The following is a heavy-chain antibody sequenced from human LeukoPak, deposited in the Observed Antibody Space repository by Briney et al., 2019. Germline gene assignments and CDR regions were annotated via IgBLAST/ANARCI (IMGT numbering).Heavy chain of an antibody. CDR1: DYTFISYG. J-gene: IGHJ4*02. D-gene: IGHD6-19*01. Sequence: ASVKVSCKASDYTFISYGISWVRQAPGQGLEWMGWINPYNGNTNYVQKLQGRVTMTTETSTSTAYMELRSLRSEDTAVYYCARDSYSSGWGAPDYWGQGTRVTVSS. CDR2: INPYNGNT. CDR3: ARDSYSSGWGAPDY. V-gene: IGHV1-18*01.